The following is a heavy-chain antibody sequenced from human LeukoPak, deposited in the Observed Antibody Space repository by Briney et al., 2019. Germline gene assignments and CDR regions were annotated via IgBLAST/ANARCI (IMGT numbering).Heavy chain of an antibody. CDR3: ARQVGYSANWFDP. CDR2: IYPGDSDT. D-gene: IGHD5-24*01. J-gene: IGHJ5*02. CDR1: GYSFSDYW. V-gene: IGHV5-51*01. Sequence: LGESLKISCKASGYSFSDYWIAWVRQMPGKGLEWMGIIYPGDSDTRYSPSFQGQVTISADKSISTAYLQWSSLKASDTAMYYRARQVGYSANWFDPWGQGTLVTVSS.